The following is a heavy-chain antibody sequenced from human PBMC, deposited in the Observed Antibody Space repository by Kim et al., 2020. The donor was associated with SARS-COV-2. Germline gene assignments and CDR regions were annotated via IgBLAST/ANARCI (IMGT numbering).Heavy chain of an antibody. V-gene: IGHV3-21*01. J-gene: IGHJ6*02. CDR1: GFTFSSYT. Sequence: GGSLRLSCAASGFTFSSYTMNWVRQAPGKGLEWVSSISSSSSYIYYADSVKGRFTISRDNAKNSMYLQMNSLRAEDTAVYYCARDSAAALYYYYYGMHVWGQGTTVTVSS. CDR2: ISSSSSYI. D-gene: IGHD6-13*01. CDR3: ARDSAAALYYYYYGMHV.